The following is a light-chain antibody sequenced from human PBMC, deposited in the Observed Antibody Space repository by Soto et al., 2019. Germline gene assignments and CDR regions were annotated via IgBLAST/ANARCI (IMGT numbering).Light chain of an antibody. V-gene: IGLV4-69*01. CDR1: SGHRTYA. J-gene: IGLJ2*01. Sequence: QSVLTQSPSASASLGASVKLTCTLSSGHRTYAIAWHQQQPEKGPRFLMKVYSDGSHSKGDGIPDRFSGSSSGAERYLTISSLQSEDEADYYCQTWGTGIVVFGGGTKLTVL. CDR3: QTWGTGIVV. CDR2: VYSDGSH.